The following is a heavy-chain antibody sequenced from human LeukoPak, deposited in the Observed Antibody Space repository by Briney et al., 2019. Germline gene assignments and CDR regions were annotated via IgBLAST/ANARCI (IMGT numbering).Heavy chain of an antibody. J-gene: IGHJ4*02. CDR2: IHHSGST. D-gene: IGHD1-1*01. CDR3: ARGERLGPDY. V-gene: IGHV4-59*01. CDR1: GDSIIGYY. Sequence: SETLSLTCTVSGDSIIGYYWSWMRQPPGNGLEWIGYIHHSGSTNYNPSLKSRVTISVDTSTNYFSLKLSSVTAADTAVYYCARGERLGPDYWGQGTLVTVSS.